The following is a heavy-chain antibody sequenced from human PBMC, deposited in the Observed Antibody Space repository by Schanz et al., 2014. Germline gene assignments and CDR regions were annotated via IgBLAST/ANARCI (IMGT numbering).Heavy chain of an antibody. J-gene: IGHJ4*02. CDR3: AKDTGYCHGGACYCFEY. CDR2: ISYDGNNE. CDR1: GFTFNNYG. Sequence: QVQVVESGGGVVQPGRSLRLSCVASGFTFNNYGMHWVRQAPGKGLEWVAVISYDGNNEDYADSVKGRFSISRDNSQNTLYLQMDSLRPEDTAVYFCAKDTGYCHGGACYCFEYWGLGILVTVSS. D-gene: IGHD2-8*02. V-gene: IGHV3-30*18.